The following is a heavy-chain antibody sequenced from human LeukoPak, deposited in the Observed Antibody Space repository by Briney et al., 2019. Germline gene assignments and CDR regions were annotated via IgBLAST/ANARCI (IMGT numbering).Heavy chain of an antibody. D-gene: IGHD3-22*01. V-gene: IGHV4-61*02. J-gene: IGHJ4*02. CDR1: GGSISSGSYY. CDR3: CRVACDSGFCNVDY. CDR2: IYTSGST. Sequence: PSQTLSLTCTVSGGSISSGSYYWSWIRQPAGKGLEWIGRIYTSGSTNYNPSLKSRVTISVDTSKNQFSLKLSSVTAADTAVYYCCRVACDSGFCNVDYWGQGTLVPVTS.